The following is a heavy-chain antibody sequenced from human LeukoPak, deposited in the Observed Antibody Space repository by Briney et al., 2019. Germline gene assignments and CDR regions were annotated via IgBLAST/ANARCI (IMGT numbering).Heavy chain of an antibody. J-gene: IGHJ5*02. CDR3: ARRLTQYDCFDP. D-gene: IGHD2-2*01. V-gene: IGHV6-1*01. Sequence: SQTLSLTFAISGDSVSSNSVTWNWIRQSPSRGLEWLGRTYYRSTWYNDYAVSVRGRIIVNPDTSKNQFSLHLNSVTPEDTAVYYCARRLTQYDCFDPWGQGILVTVSS. CDR2: TYYRSTWYN. CDR1: GDSVSSNSVT.